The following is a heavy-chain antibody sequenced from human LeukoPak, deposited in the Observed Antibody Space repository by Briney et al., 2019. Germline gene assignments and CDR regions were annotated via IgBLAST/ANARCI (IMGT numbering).Heavy chain of an antibody. Sequence: PGGSLRLSCAASGFSFSDYWMSWVRQAPGRGLEWVGNINQDGSQNSSVDSVKGRFTISRDNAKNSLYLQMNSLGAEDTALYYCAREVTASSFGILGQGTMVTVSS. CDR3: AREVTASSFGI. CDR2: INQDGSQN. J-gene: IGHJ3*02. D-gene: IGHD2-21*02. V-gene: IGHV3-7*01. CDR1: GFSFSDYW.